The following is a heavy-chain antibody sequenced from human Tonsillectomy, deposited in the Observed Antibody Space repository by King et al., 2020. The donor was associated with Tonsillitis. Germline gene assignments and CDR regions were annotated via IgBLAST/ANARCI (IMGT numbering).Heavy chain of an antibody. V-gene: IGHV5-51*01. D-gene: IGHD6-13*01. CDR3: ARAAPGTDEFFHH. Sequence: VQLVESGAEVKKPGESLKISCKGSGYSFSDHWIAWVRQMPGKGLEWMGIIFPEDSDTRYRPSLQGQVTISVDTSISTAYLQWSSLKTSDTAIYYCARAAPGTDEFFHHWGQGTQVTVSS. J-gene: IGHJ1*01. CDR1: GYSFSDHW. CDR2: IFPEDSDT.